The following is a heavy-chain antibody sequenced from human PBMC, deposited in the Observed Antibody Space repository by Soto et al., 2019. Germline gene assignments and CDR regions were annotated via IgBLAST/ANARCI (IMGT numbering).Heavy chain of an antibody. D-gene: IGHD5-12*01. J-gene: IGHJ6*02. CDR2: ISSSSSTI. CDR1: GFTFSSYS. V-gene: IGHV3-48*02. CDR3: ARGDSGYDSGYYYYGMDV. Sequence: EVQLVESGGGLVQPGGSLRLSCAASGFTFSSYSMNWVRQAPGKGLEWVSYISSSSSTIYYADSVKGRFTISRDNAKNSLYLQMNSLRDEDTAVYYCARGDSGYDSGYYYYGMDVWGQGTTVTVSS.